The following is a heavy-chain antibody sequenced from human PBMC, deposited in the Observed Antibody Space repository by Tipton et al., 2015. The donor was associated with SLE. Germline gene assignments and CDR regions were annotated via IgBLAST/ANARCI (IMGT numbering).Heavy chain of an antibody. CDR2: IDHRGST. V-gene: IGHV4-34*01. Sequence: TLSLTCAVYGGSFSDYSWNWIRQTPGKGLEWIGEIDHRGSTTHTPSLKSRVTMSVDTSKNHFSLTLHSVTAADTAVYYCARVGDFVPHRFDPWGQGILVTVSS. J-gene: IGHJ5*02. CDR1: GGSFSDYS. CDR3: ARVGDFVPHRFDP. D-gene: IGHD3-10*02.